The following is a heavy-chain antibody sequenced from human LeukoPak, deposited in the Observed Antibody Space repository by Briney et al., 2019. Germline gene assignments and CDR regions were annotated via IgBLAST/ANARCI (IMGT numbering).Heavy chain of an antibody. J-gene: IGHJ6*03. CDR1: GGSISSSSYY. D-gene: IGHD3-3*01. V-gene: IGHV4-39*07. CDR2: IYYSGST. Sequence: SETLSLTCTVSGGSISSSSYYWGWICQPPGKGLEWIGSIYYSGSTNYNPSLKSRVTISVDTSKNQFSLKLSSVTAADTAVYYCARDLRTIFGEYYYMDVWGKGTTVTVSS. CDR3: ARDLRTIFGEYYYMDV.